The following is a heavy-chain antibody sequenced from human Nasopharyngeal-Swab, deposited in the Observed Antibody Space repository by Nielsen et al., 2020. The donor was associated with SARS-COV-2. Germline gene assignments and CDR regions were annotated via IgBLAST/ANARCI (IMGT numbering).Heavy chain of an antibody. D-gene: IGHD6-19*01. J-gene: IGHJ5*02. CDR3: ARDPGAFAEAVAWFDP. CDR2: IWFDGSNK. V-gene: IGHV3-33*01. CDR1: GFSFPTHG. Sequence: GESLKISCEASGFSFPTHGVHWVRQAPGKRPEWVALIWFDGSNKYFADSVKGRFTISRDNSKNTVYLLMSSLRAEDTAVYYCARDPGAFAEAVAWFDPWGQGTLVTVSS.